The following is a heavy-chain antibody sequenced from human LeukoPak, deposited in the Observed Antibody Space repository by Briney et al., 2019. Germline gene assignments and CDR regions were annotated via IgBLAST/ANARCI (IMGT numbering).Heavy chain of an antibody. Sequence: SQTLSLTCTVSGGSISSGGYYWSWIRQHPGKGLEWFGYIYYSGSTSYNPSLKSRVTISVDTSKNQFSLKLSSVTAADTAVYYCASARDDAFDIWGQGTMVTVSS. CDR1: GGSISSGGYY. CDR3: ASARDDAFDI. J-gene: IGHJ3*02. CDR2: IYYSGST. V-gene: IGHV4-31*03.